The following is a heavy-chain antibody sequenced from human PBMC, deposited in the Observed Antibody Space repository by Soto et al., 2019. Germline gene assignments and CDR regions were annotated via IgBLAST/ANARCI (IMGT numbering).Heavy chain of an antibody. CDR1: GGSISSYY. V-gene: IGHV4-59*01. D-gene: IGHD4-17*01. CDR3: ARGYGDGAFDI. CDR2: IDYSGST. Sequence: SETLSLTCTVSGGSISSYYWSWIRQPPGKGLEWIGYIDYSGSTNYNPSLKSRVTISVDTSKNQFSLKLSSVTAADTAVYYCARGYGDGAFDIWGKGTMVTVPS. J-gene: IGHJ3*02.